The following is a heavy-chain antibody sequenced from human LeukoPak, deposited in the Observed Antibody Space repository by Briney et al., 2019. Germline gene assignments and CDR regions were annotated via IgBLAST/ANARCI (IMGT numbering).Heavy chain of an antibody. CDR3: AKDLSRTDTPINS. D-gene: IGHD5-18*01. Sequence: SGGSLRLSCAASGFTFSNAWMSWVRQAPGKGLEWVSDISASGGNTYYADSVKGRFTVSRDNSKNTLYLQMNSLRAEDTAVYFCAKDLSRTDTPINSWGQGTLVTVSS. CDR1: GFTFSNAW. J-gene: IGHJ4*02. CDR2: ISASGGNT. V-gene: IGHV3-23*01.